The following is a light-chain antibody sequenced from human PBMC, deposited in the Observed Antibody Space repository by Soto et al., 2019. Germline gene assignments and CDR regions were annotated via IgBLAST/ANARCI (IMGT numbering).Light chain of an antibody. CDR2: AAS. V-gene: IGKV1-9*01. CDR1: QGISRY. CDR3: QQLNTYPVT. J-gene: IGKJ4*01. Sequence: IQLTQSPSSLSASGGDSVTITCRASQGISRYLSWYQQKPGRAPKLLISAASTLQSGVPARFSGSGSGTDFTLSITSLQPEDFATYYCQQLNTYPVTVGGGTKVEI.